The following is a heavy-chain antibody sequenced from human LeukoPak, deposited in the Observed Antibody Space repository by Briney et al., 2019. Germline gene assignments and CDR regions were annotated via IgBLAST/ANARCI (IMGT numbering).Heavy chain of an antibody. D-gene: IGHD2-15*01. Sequence: SQTLSLTCTVSGGSISSGGYYWSWIRQHPGKGLEWIGHIYYSGSTYYSPSLKSRVTISVDTSNNQFSLKLNAVTAADTAVYYCASYTGYYFHYWGQGTLVTVSS. CDR3: ASYTGYYFHY. CDR2: IYYSGST. J-gene: IGHJ4*02. CDR1: GGSISSGGYY. V-gene: IGHV4-31*03.